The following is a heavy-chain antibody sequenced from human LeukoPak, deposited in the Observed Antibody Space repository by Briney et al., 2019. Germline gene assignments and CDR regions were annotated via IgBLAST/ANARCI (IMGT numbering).Heavy chain of an antibody. CDR3: ARLAYYDSSGPYYFDY. V-gene: IGHV5-51*01. CDR2: IYPGDSDT. D-gene: IGHD3-22*01. Sequence: GESLKISCKGSGYGFTSYWIGWVRQMPGKGLEWMGIIYPGDSDTRYSPSFQGQVTISADESISTAYLQWSSLKASDTAMYYCARLAYYDSSGPYYFDYWGQGTLVTVSS. CDR1: GYGFTSYW. J-gene: IGHJ4*02.